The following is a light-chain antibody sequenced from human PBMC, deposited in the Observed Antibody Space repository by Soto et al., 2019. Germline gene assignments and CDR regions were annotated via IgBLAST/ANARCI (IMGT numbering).Light chain of an antibody. J-gene: IGKJ1*01. CDR1: QSVSSSF. CDR3: QQYDSSPWT. CDR2: GAS. V-gene: IGKV3-20*01. Sequence: ESVLTQSPGTLSLSPGERATLSCRASQSVSSSFLAWYQLKPGQAPRLLINGASSRATGIPDRFSGSGSGTDFTLTISRLEPEDFAVYYCQQYDSSPWTFGQGTKVEIK.